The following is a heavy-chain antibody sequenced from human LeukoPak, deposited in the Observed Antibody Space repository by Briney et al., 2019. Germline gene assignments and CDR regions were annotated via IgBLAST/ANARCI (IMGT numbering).Heavy chain of an antibody. V-gene: IGHV3-64D*09. CDR3: VKDSSRRGHCTNGVCYPPDAFDI. J-gene: IGHJ3*02. Sequence: GGSLRLSCSASGFTFSSYAMHWVRQAPGKGLEYVSAISSNGGSTYYADSVKGRFTISRDNSKNTLYLQMSSLRAEDTTVYYCVKDSSRRGHCTNGVCYPPDAFDIRGQGTMVTVSS. CDR1: GFTFSSYA. CDR2: ISSNGGST. D-gene: IGHD2-8*01.